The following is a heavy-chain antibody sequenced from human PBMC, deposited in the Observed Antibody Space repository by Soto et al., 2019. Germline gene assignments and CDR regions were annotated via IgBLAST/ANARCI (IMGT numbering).Heavy chain of an antibody. CDR1: GGAFGRYS. D-gene: IGHD4-17*01. CDR2: VIPVFNTS. CDR3: ARGDEMTAVTIFEY. J-gene: IGHJ4*02. V-gene: IGHV1-69*01. Sequence: HVQLEQSGPEVKRPGTSVKVSCKASGGAFGRYSVSWVRQAPGQGLEWIGGVIPVFNTSTYSLKFQGRVAIFANLSTSSVFMELRSLRSEDTALYYCARGDEMTAVTIFEYWGQGTLVTVSS.